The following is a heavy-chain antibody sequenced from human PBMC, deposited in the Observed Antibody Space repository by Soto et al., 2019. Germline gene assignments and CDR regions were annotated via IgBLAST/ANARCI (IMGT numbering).Heavy chain of an antibody. CDR1: GGSISSYY. Sequence: PSETLSLTCTVSGGSISSYYWSWIRPPPGKGLEWIGNIYYSGSTNYNPSLKSRVTISVDTSKNQFSLKLSSVTAADTAVYYCASRREWLVEYYFDYWGQGTLVTVSS. V-gene: IGHV4-59*08. CDR2: IYYSGST. CDR3: ASRREWLVEYYFDY. J-gene: IGHJ4*02. D-gene: IGHD6-19*01.